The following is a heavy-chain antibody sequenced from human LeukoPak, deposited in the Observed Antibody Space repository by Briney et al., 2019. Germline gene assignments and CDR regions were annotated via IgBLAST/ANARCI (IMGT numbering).Heavy chain of an antibody. CDR1: GFTFSSYW. J-gene: IGHJ3*02. D-gene: IGHD2-15*01. CDR2: IKQDGSDK. CDR3: ARDYSIDI. Sequence: GGFLRLSCAASGFTFSSYWMTWVRQAPGKGLEWVANIKQDGSDKYYVDSVKGRFTISRDNAKSSLYLQMNSLRAEDTAVYYCARDYSIDIWGQGTMVTVSS. V-gene: IGHV3-7*01.